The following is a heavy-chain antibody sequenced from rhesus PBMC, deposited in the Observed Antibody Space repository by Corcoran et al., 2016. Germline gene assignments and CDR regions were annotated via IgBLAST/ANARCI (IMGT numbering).Heavy chain of an antibody. CDR2: ITSGGDNT. J-gene: IGHJ4*01. Sequence: EIQLVESGGGLVKPGGSLTLACEASGFTFSSYRMNWVRPPPGKRLEWISAITSGGDNTYYADSVKGRFTVSRDNSKNTLSLQMNSLRPEDTAVYYCTKDGYWGQGVLVTVSS. V-gene: IGHV3S42*01. CDR1: GFTFSSYR. CDR3: TKDGY.